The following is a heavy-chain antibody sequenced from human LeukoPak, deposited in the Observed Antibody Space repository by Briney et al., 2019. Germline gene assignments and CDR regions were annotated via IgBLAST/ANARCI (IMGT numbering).Heavy chain of an antibody. V-gene: IGHV3-23*01. CDR2: VSGSGGTT. J-gene: IGHJ4*02. Sequence: GGSLRLSCAASGFTFSSYTMSCVRQAPGKGLQWVSAVSGSGGTTYYTNSVKARFTISRDNSKNTVYLQMDSLRVEDTAVYYCVKEARYCSGGSCYAVLDYWGQGTLVTVSS. D-gene: IGHD2-15*01. CDR3: VKEARYCSGGSCYAVLDY. CDR1: GFTFSSYT.